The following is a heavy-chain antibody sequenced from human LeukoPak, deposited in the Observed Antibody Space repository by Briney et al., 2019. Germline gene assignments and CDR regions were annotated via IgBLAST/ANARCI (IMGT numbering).Heavy chain of an antibody. D-gene: IGHD3-3*01. CDR2: ISGSGGST. CDR1: GFTFSSYA. CDR3: AKAAYTIFGVVITYDY. J-gene: IGHJ4*02. Sequence: GGSLRLSCAASGFTFSSYAMSWVRQAPGEGLEWVSAISGSGGSTYYADSVKGRFTISRDNSKNTLYLQMNSLRAEDTAVYYCAKAAYTIFGVVITYDYWGQGTMVTVSS. V-gene: IGHV3-23*01.